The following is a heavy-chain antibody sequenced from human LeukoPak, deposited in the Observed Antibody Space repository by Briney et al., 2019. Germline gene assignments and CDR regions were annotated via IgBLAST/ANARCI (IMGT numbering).Heavy chain of an antibody. CDR1: GFTFSSYE. CDR2: ISSSGSTI. V-gene: IGHV3-48*03. Sequence: GGSLRLSCAASGFTFSSYEMIWVRQAPGKALEWVSDISSSGSTIYYADSVKGRFTIARDNAKNSLHLQMNSLRAEDTAVYYCARGPLGWFDPWGQGTLVTVSS. J-gene: IGHJ5*02. D-gene: IGHD3-16*01. CDR3: ARGPLGWFDP.